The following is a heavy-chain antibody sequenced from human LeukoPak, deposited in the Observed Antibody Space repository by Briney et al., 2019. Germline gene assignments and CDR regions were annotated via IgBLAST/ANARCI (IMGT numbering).Heavy chain of an antibody. CDR2: IYPGDSDT. CDR3: ARHVRAELFNY. D-gene: IGHD1-26*01. Sequence: GESLKISCKGSGYSFATYWIGWVRQMPGKGLEWMGIIYPGDSDTRYNPSFQGQVTISADKSISTAYLQWSSLKASDTAMYYCARHVRAELFNYWGQGTLVTVSS. J-gene: IGHJ4*02. V-gene: IGHV5-51*01. CDR1: GYSFATYW.